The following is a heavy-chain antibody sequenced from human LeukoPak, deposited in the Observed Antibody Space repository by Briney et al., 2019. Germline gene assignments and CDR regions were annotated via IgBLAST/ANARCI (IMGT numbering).Heavy chain of an antibody. CDR3: AKDRSSSTSCSNY. D-gene: IGHD2-2*01. J-gene: IGHJ4*02. Sequence: GGSLRLSCAASGFYFSNYAMRWVSRAPGKGLEWVSAVTGSSSNTYYADSVKGRFTISRDNSKNMLYLEMNNLRVEDTAIYYCAKDRSSSTSCSNYWGRGTLVTVSS. CDR1: GFYFSNYA. CDR2: VTGSSSNT. V-gene: IGHV3-23*01.